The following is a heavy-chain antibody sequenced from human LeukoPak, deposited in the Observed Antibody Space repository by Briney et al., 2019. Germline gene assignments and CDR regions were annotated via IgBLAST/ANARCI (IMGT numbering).Heavy chain of an antibody. CDR3: ASDIVATSGDF. J-gene: IGHJ4*02. Sequence: GGSLRLSCAASGFTFSDYYMSWIRQAPGKGLEWAAYITSTGDDIYYADSVRGRFTISRDNAKNALFLRMSSLRVEDTATYYCASDIVATSGDFWGQGTLVSVSS. CDR1: GFTFSDYY. V-gene: IGHV3-11*01. CDR2: ITSTGDDI. D-gene: IGHD5-12*01.